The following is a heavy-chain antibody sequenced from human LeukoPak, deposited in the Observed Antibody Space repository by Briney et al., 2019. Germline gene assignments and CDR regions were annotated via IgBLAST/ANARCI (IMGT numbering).Heavy chain of an antibody. CDR2: INHSGST. Sequence: KTSETLSLTCAVYGGSFSGYYWSWIRQPPGKGLEWIGEINHSGSTNYNPSLKSRVTISVDTSKNQFSLKLSSVTAADTAVYYCARARYYDFWSGYYTGRSRAYYFDYWGQGTLVTVSS. J-gene: IGHJ4*02. D-gene: IGHD3-3*01. CDR3: ARARYYDFWSGYYTGRSRAYYFDY. V-gene: IGHV4-34*01. CDR1: GGSFSGYY.